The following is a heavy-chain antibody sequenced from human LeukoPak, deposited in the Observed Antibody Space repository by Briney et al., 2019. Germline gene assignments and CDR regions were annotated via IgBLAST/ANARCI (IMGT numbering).Heavy chain of an antibody. Sequence: SGTLSLTCTVSGDSINSLDLWSWVRQPPGKGLEWIGEMNLSGTTHSNPSVKSRVTISIDKSKNQFFLNLSSVTAADTAVYYCAGLVGRYSSGLYYYYFDYWGQGTLVTVSS. V-gene: IGHV4-4*02. CDR1: GDSINSLDL. J-gene: IGHJ4*02. D-gene: IGHD3-22*01. CDR2: MNLSGTT. CDR3: AGLVGRYSSGLYYYYFDY.